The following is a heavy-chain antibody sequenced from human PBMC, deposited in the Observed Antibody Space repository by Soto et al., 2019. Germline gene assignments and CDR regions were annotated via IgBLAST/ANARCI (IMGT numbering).Heavy chain of an antibody. J-gene: IGHJ4*02. Sequence: PPETLSLTCIVSGGSISSYYWSWIRQPPGKGLEWIGYIYYSGSTNYNPSLKSRVTISVDTSKNQFSLKLSSVTAADTAVYYCARAVLPATAPFDYWGQGTLVTVSS. V-gene: IGHV4-59*01. CDR3: ARAVLPATAPFDY. CDR1: GGSISSYY. D-gene: IGHD2-2*01. CDR2: IYYSGST.